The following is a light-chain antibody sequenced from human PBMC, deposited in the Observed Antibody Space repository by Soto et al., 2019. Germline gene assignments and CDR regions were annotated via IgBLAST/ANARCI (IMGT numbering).Light chain of an antibody. J-gene: IGKJ1*01. V-gene: IGKV3-15*01. CDR2: GAS. CDR3: QQYNNWPPVT. Sequence: ENVLTQSPATLSVSPGERATLSCRASQSVSSNLAWYQQKPGQAPRLLIYGASTRATGIPARFSGSGSGTEFTLTISSLQSEDFAVYYCQQYNNWPPVTFGQGTKVDIK. CDR1: QSVSSN.